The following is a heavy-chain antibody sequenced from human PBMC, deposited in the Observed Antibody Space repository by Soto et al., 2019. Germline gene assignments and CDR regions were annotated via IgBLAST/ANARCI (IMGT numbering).Heavy chain of an antibody. D-gene: IGHD5-18*01. CDR2: ISAYNGNT. CDR1: GYTFTSYG. CDR3: ARDTAMVQYYYGMDV. J-gene: IGHJ6*02. Sequence: GASVKVSCKASGYTFTSYGISWVRQAPGQGLEWMGWISAYNGNTNYAQKLQGRVTMTTDTSTSTAYMELRSLRSDDTAVYYCARDTAMVQYYYGMDVWGQGTTVTVSS. V-gene: IGHV1-18*01.